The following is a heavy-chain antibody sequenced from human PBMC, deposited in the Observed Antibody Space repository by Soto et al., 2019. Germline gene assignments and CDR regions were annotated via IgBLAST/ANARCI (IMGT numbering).Heavy chain of an antibody. Sequence: PSETLSLTCAVYGVSFSGYYWSWIRQPPGKGLEWIGEINHSGSTNYNPSLKSRVTISVDTSKNQFSLKLSSVTAADTAVYYCARLSSSSLYYYYMDVWGKGTTVTVSS. J-gene: IGHJ6*03. V-gene: IGHV4-34*01. CDR3: ARLSSSSLYYYYMDV. CDR1: GVSFSGYY. CDR2: INHSGST. D-gene: IGHD6-6*01.